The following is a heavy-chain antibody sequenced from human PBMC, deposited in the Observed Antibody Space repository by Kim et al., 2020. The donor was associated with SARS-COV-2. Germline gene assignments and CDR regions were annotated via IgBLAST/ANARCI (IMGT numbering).Heavy chain of an antibody. J-gene: IGHJ4*02. CDR2: I. V-gene: IGHV3-48*02. Sequence: IFYADSVRGRFTVARDNGKNSLYLQRDSLRDDDMAVYFCARDHDWGFDYWGQGIMVTVSS. D-gene: IGHD3-16*01. CDR3: ARDHDWGFDY.